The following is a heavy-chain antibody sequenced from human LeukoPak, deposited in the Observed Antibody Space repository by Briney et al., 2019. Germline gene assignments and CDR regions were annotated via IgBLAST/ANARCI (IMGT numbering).Heavy chain of an antibody. CDR1: GYSPTNYW. D-gene: IGHD2-2*01. V-gene: IGHV5-51*01. Sequence: GESLKISCKGSGYSPTNYWIGWVRQMPGKGLEWLGVISSADSDTRYSPSFLGHVTMSVDKSIDTAYLHWGSLESSDTAMYYCARRGPSRDWFDLWGQGTLVTVSS. CDR3: ARRGPSRDWFDL. J-gene: IGHJ5*02. CDR2: ISSADSDT.